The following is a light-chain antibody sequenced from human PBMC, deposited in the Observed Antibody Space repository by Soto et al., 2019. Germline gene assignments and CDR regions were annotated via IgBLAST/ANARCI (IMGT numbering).Light chain of an antibody. V-gene: IGLV2-18*02. J-gene: IGLJ3*02. CDR1: SSDVGSYDR. CDR2: EVS. CDR3: ASHTTSRSRV. Sequence: QSVLTQPPSVSGSPGQSVTISCTGTSSDVGSYDRVSWYHQPPGTAPKVIIYEVSNRPSGVPDRFSGSKSGNTASLPISGLQAEDEGDYYCASHTTSRSRVFGGGTKLTVL.